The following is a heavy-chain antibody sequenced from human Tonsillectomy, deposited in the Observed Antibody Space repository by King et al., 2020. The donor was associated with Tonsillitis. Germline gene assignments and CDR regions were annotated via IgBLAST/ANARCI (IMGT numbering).Heavy chain of an antibody. Sequence: VQLVESGGGLVQPGGSLRLSCAASGFTFSSYEMNWVRQAPGKGLERVSYISSSGSTIYYADSVKGRFHISRDNAKNSLYLQMNSLRAEDTAVYYCARDAYSSSWYYWGQGTLVTVSS. D-gene: IGHD6-13*01. CDR2: ISSSGSTI. J-gene: IGHJ4*02. CDR3: ARDAYSSSWYY. CDR1: GFTFSSYE. V-gene: IGHV3-48*03.